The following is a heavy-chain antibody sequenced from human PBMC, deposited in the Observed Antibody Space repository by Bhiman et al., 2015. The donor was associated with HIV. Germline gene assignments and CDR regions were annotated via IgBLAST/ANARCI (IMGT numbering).Heavy chain of an antibody. CDR1: GFTFSSYW. J-gene: IGHJ4*02. Sequence: EVQLVESGGGLVQPGGSLRLSCAASGFTFSSYWMHWVRQAPGKGLVWVSRINSDGSSTSYADSVKGRFTISRDNAKNTLYLQMNSLRAEDTAVYYCARGPHYDSSGYYPTPNFDYWGQGTLVTVSS. D-gene: IGHD3-22*01. CDR2: INSDGSST. CDR3: ARGPHYDSSGYYPTPNFDY. V-gene: IGHV3-74*01.